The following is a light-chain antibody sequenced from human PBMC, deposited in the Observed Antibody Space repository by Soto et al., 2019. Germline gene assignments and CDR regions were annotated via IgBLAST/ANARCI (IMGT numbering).Light chain of an antibody. Sequence: DIQMTQSPSTLSASVGDRVAITCRASRNINNLLAWYQQKPGKAPKLLIYKASSLESGVPSRFSGSGSGTGFPLTISSLQPDDFATYYFQRYYTFPLTFGGGTKVETK. CDR2: KAS. CDR3: QRYYTFPLT. J-gene: IGKJ4*01. V-gene: IGKV1-5*03. CDR1: RNINNL.